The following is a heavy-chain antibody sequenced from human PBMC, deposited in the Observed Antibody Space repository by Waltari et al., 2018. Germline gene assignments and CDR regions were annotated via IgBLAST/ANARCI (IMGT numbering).Heavy chain of an antibody. V-gene: IGHV4-4*02. J-gene: IGHJ4*02. CDR3: ARDRGRGLFLDS. Sequence: QLQLQQSGPRLVQPSASLSRTRVVSGDSLTSSDWGSWVRQSPGKGLEWIGQVHHSGKTNYNPSLASRVTVSIDTSNNQFSLKLPSPTAADTAMYYCARDRGRGLFLDSWGQGTLVTVSP. D-gene: IGHD2-15*01. CDR1: GDSLTSSDW. CDR2: VHHSGKT.